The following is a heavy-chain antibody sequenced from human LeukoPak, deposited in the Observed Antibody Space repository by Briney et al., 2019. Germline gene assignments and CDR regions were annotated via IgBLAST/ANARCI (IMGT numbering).Heavy chain of an antibody. CDR2: IYSGGTT. Sequence: GGSLRLSCAASGFTVSSNYMTWVRQAPGKGLEWVSVIYSGGTTYYADSVKGRFTISRDNSKNTLYLQMNSLRAEDTAVYYCTLGSSSGGSCYPYYFDYWGQGTLVTVSS. CDR3: TLGSSSGGSCYPYYFDY. CDR1: GFTVSSNY. V-gene: IGHV3-53*01. J-gene: IGHJ4*02. D-gene: IGHD2-15*01.